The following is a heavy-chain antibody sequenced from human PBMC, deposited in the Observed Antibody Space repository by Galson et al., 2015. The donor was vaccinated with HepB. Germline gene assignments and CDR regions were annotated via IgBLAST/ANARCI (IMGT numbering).Heavy chain of an antibody. J-gene: IGHJ4*02. CDR2: IYSGGST. D-gene: IGHD3-22*01. CDR1: GFTVSSNY. V-gene: IGHV3-66*02. Sequence: SLRLSCAASGFTVSSNYMSWVRQAPGKGLEWVSVIYSGGSTYYADSVKGRFTISRDNSKNTLYLQMNSLRAEDTAVYYCASAPAFTMIVWGLRDWGQGTLVTVSS. CDR3: ASAPAFTMIVWGLRD.